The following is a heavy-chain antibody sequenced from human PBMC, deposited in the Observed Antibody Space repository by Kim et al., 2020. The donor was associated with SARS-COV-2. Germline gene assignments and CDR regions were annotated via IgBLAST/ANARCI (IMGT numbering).Heavy chain of an antibody. CDR1: GFSFNYYW. D-gene: IGHD6-6*01. J-gene: IGHJ4*02. CDR2: IKHDGSIE. CDR3: ARIGYSSSSSDF. Sequence: GGSLRLSCAASGFSFNYYWMTWVRQAPGKGLEWVANIKHDGSIEYYVDSVKGRFTIFRDNAKNSVYLQMNSLRAADMAVYYCARIGYSSSSSDFWGQGT. V-gene: IGHV3-7*03.